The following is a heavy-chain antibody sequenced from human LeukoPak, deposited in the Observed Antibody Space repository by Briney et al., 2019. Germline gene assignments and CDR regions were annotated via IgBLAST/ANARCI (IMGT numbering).Heavy chain of an antibody. Sequence: ASVKVSCKASGYTFTGYYMHWVRQAPGQGLEWMGWINPNSGGTNYAQKLQGRVTMTRDTSISTAYMELSTLRSDDTAVYYCARASYDSSLRIDDIWGQGTLVTVSS. J-gene: IGHJ4*02. CDR3: ARASYDSSLRIDDI. CDR2: INPNSGGT. D-gene: IGHD3-22*01. V-gene: IGHV1-2*02. CDR1: GYTFTGYY.